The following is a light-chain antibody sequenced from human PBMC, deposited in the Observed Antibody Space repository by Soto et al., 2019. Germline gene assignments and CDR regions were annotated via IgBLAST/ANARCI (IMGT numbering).Light chain of an antibody. CDR2: GAS. J-gene: IGKJ1*01. CDR3: QQYGRSARWT. Sequence: IVLTQSPGILSLSPGERATLSCRASQSVRSTFLAWYQQKPGLAPRLLIYGASSRATGIPDRFSGSGSGTDFTLTISRVEPEDFAVYYCQQYGRSARWTFGPATKV. CDR1: QSVRSTF. V-gene: IGKV3-20*01.